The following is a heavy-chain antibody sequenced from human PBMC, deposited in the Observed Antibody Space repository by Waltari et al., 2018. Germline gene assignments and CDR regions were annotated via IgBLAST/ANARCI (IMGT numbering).Heavy chain of an antibody. CDR1: GFTFTSSA. CDR3: AADRPNHGDYIDDAFDI. V-gene: IGHV1-58*01. J-gene: IGHJ3*02. CDR2: IVVGSGNT. D-gene: IGHD4-17*01. Sequence: QMQLVQSGPEVKKPGTSVKVSCKASGFTFTSSAVQWVRQARGQRLEWIGWIVVGSGNTNYAQKFQERVTITRDMSTSTAYMELSSLRSEDTAVYYCAADRPNHGDYIDDAFDIWGQGTMVTVSS.